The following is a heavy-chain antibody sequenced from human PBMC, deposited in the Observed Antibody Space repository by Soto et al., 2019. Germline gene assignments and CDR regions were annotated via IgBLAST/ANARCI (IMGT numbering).Heavy chain of an antibody. CDR3: AGEIDTAMVWGY. D-gene: IGHD5-18*01. J-gene: IGHJ4*02. Sequence: QVQLVQSGAEVKKPGASVNVSCKASGYTFTSYAMHWVRQAPGQRLEWMGWINAGNGNTKYSQKFQGRVTITRDTSASTAYMELSSLRSEDTAVYYCAGEIDTAMVWGYWGQGTLVTVSS. CDR2: INAGNGNT. V-gene: IGHV1-3*01. CDR1: GYTFTSYA.